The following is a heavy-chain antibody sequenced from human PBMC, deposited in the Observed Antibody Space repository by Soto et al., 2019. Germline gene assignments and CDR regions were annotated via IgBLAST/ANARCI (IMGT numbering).Heavy chain of an antibody. CDR1: GGSVSSYY. CDR3: ARGLRYFDPYYFDY. J-gene: IGHJ4*02. CDR2: IYYSGST. V-gene: IGHV4-59*02. D-gene: IGHD3-9*01. Sequence: SETLSLTCTVSGGSVSSYYRSWIRQPPGKGLEWIGYIYYSGSTNYNPSLKSRVTISVDTSKNQFSLKLSSVTAADTAVYYCARGLRYFDPYYFDYWGQGTLVTVSS.